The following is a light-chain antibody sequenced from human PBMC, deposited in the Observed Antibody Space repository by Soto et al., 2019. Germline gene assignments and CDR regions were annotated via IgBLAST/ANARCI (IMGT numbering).Light chain of an antibody. CDR1: SNDVGGYNY. J-gene: IGLJ3*02. CDR2: EVS. Sequence: QAASLSGSPGQSITMFCTGTSNDVGGYNYVSWYQQHPGKAPKLIIYEVSNRPSGISSRFSGSKSANTASLTISGLQAEDEAEYYCSSFTGSTTWVFGGGTKLTVL. V-gene: IGLV2-14*01. CDR3: SSFTGSTTWV.